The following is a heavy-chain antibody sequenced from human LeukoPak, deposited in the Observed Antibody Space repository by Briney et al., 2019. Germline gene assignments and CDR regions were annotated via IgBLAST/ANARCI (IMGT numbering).Heavy chain of an antibody. CDR2: IWYDGSNK. D-gene: IGHD1-26*01. CDR3: ARDEGEWELLRRYFDY. V-gene: IGHV3-33*01. CDR1: GFTFSSYG. Sequence: GGSLRLSCAASGFTFSSYGMHWVRQAPGKGLEWVAVIWYDGSNKYYADSVKGRFTISRDNSKNTLYPQMNSLRAEDTAVYYCARDEGEWELLRRYFDYWGQGTLITVSS. J-gene: IGHJ4*02.